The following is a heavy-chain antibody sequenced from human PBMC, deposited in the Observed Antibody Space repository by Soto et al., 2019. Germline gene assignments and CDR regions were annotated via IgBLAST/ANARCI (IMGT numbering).Heavy chain of an antibody. Sequence: EVQLVESGGGLVQPGGSLRLSCAASGFTFSSYWMSWVRQAPGKGLEWVANIKQDGSEKYYVDSVKGRFTISRDNAKNSLYLQMNSLRAEDTAVYYCARGDCSSTSCSYYYYYYGMDVWGQGTTVTVSS. CDR3: ARGDCSSTSCSYYYYYYGMDV. J-gene: IGHJ6*02. CDR2: IKQDGSEK. CDR1: GFTFSSYW. V-gene: IGHV3-7*01. D-gene: IGHD2-2*01.